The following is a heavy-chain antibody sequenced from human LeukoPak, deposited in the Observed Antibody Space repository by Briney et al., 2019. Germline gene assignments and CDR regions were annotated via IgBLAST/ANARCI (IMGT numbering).Heavy chain of an antibody. CDR1: GGSISSYY. CDR3: ARGLNDSWTGENY. D-gene: IGHD3-3*01. J-gene: IGHJ4*02. V-gene: IGHV4-34*01. CDR2: IYHSGST. Sequence: PSETLSLTCTVSGGSISSYYWSWIRQPPGKGLEWIGEIYHSGSTNYNPSLKSRVIISVDTSKNQFSLKLSSVTAADTAVYYCARGLNDSWTGENYWGQGTLVTVSS.